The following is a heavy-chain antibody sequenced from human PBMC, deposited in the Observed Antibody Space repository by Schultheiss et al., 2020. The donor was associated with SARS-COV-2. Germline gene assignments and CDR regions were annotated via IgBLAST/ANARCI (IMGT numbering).Heavy chain of an antibody. D-gene: IGHD1-1*01. Sequence: GGSLRLSCAASGFTFSNYAMNWVRQPPGKGLEWVSVIGSPDETYYADSVRGRFTISRDDSRHILYLQMNSLRTEDTAVYYCAKDLIMGNGLYDAFDIWGRGTLVTVSS. CDR2: IGSPDET. J-gene: IGHJ3*02. CDR3: AKDLIMGNGLYDAFDI. CDR1: GFTFSNYA. V-gene: IGHV3-23*01.